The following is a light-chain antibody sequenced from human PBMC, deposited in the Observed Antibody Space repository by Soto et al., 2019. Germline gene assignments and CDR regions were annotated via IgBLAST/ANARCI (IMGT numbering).Light chain of an antibody. V-gene: IGKV3-11*01. CDR3: QQRANWPPLT. CDR2: DAS. Sequence: EVVLTQSPGTLSLSPGERATLSCRASQRVSSSYLVWYQQKPGQAPRLLIYDASNRATGIPARFSGSGSGTDFTLTISSLEPEDFAVYYCQQRANWPPLTFGGGTKVDIK. CDR1: QRVSSSY. J-gene: IGKJ4*01.